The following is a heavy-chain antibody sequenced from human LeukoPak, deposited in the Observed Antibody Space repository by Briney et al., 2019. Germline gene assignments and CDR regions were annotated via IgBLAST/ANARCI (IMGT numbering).Heavy chain of an antibody. D-gene: IGHD4-17*01. J-gene: IGHJ3*02. CDR1: GXTFSNYA. CDR2: ISGNGRST. CDR3: ARLMTTVTTDAFDI. V-gene: IGHV3-23*01. Sequence: GGSLRLSCAASGXTFSNYAMSWVRQAPGKGLEWVSVISGNGRSTYYADSVKGRFTISRDNARNTLYLQMNSLRAEDTALYYCARLMTTVTTDAFDIWGQGTMVTVSS.